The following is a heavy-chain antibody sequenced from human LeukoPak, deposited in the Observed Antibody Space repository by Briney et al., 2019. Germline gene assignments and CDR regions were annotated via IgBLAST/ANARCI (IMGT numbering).Heavy chain of an antibody. V-gene: IGHV1-69*04. J-gene: IGHJ4*02. CDR1: GYTFTSYG. CDR2: IIPILGIA. CDR3: ARAYCSSTSCYNFDY. Sequence: GASVKVSCKASGYTFTSYGISWVRQAPGQGLEWMGRIIPILGIANYAQKFQGRVTITADKSTSTAYMELSSLRSEDTAVYYCARAYCSSTSCYNFDYWGQGTLVTVSS. D-gene: IGHD2-2*02.